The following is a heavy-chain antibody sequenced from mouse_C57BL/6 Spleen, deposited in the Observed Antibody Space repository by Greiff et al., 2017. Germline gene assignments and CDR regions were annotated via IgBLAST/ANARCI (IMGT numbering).Heavy chain of an antibody. CDR3: ARDYYGSSYYFDY. V-gene: IGHV1-82*01. CDR1: GYAFSSSW. D-gene: IGHD1-1*01. CDR2: IYPGDGGT. Sequence: VQLQQSGPELVKPGASVKISCKASGYAFSSSWMNWVKQRPGKGLEWIGRIYPGDGGTNYNGKFKGKATLTVAKPSSTAYMQLSSLTSEDSAVYFGARDYYGSSYYFDYWGQGTTLTVSS. J-gene: IGHJ2*01.